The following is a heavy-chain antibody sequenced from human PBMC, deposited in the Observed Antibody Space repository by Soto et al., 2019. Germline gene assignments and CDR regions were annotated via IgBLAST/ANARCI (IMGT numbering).Heavy chain of an antibody. J-gene: IGHJ4*02. Sequence: ITLRESGPTLVKPTQTLMLTCTVYGISLSKSGVGVGWIRQPPGKALEWLALIYWDDDKRYKASLRSRLTITXDXXKNQVVLRMTDMDPVDTATYYCAHGAFVRGAHFDYWGQGTLVTVSS. D-gene: IGHD3-10*02. CDR1: GISLSKSGVG. V-gene: IGHV2-5*02. CDR3: AHGAFVRGAHFDY. CDR2: IYWDDDK.